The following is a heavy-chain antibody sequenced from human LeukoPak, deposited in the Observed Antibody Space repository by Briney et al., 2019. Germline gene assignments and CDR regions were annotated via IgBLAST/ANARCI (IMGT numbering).Heavy chain of an antibody. CDR3: AKLPSDIPEFNY. V-gene: IGHV3-23*01. D-gene: IGHD2-21*01. Sequence: GGSLRLSCTASGFTFSSCGMTWVRQAPGKGLEWVSSIADSGAYAYYTESVKGRFTISRDNSKNTLYLQMNSLRAEDTALYYCAKLPSDIPEFNYWAQASLVTVSS. J-gene: IGHJ4*02. CDR1: GFTFSSCG. CDR2: IADSGAYA.